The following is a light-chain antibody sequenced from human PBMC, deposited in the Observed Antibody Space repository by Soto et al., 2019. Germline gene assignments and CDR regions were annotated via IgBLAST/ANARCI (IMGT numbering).Light chain of an antibody. J-gene: IGKJ1*01. Sequence: EIVLTQSPGTLSLSPGERATLSCRASQSVSSSYLAWYQQKPGQAPRPLIYGASSRAIGIPDRFSGSGSGKDFTLPISRLEPEDFAVYYCQQYGSSPWTFGQGTKVEIK. CDR1: QSVSSSY. V-gene: IGKV3-20*01. CDR2: GAS. CDR3: QQYGSSPWT.